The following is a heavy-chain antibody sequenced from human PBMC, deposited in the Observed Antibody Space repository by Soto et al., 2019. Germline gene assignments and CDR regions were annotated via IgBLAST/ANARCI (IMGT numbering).Heavy chain of an antibody. CDR1: GYSFTSYW. J-gene: IGHJ4*02. CDR3: ARPINAELPLYYFDY. V-gene: IGHV5-51*01. Sequence: PGESLKISCKGSGYSFTSYWIGWVRQMPGKGLEWMGIIYSGDSDTRYSPSFQGQVTISADKSISTAYLPWRSVKASDTAMYYCARPINAELPLYYFDYCCQGTLVTVS. D-gene: IGHD1-1*01. CDR2: IYSGDSDT.